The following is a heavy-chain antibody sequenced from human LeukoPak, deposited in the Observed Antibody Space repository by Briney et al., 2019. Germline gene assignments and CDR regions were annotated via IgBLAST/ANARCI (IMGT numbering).Heavy chain of an antibody. D-gene: IGHD3-22*01. V-gene: IGHV4-39*01. Sequence: SETLSLTCSVSDDSITSSDHFWGWIRQPPGKGLEWIGSVYYSGSTYSNPSLRSRVSISVDTSKNHFSLKLASVTAPDTPVYFCARHDATMIVVENWGQGTLVTVSS. CDR1: DDSITSSDHF. J-gene: IGHJ4*02. CDR2: VYYSGST. CDR3: ARHDATMIVVEN.